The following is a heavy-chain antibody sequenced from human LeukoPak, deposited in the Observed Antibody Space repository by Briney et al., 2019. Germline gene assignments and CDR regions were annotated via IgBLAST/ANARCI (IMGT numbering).Heavy chain of an antibody. CDR1: GYTFTSYA. Sequence: GASVKVSCKASGYTFTSYAMHWVRQAPGQRLEWMGWINAGDGNTKYSQKFQGRVTITRDTSASTAYMELSSLRSEDTAVYYCASPSSYGAAFDIWGQGTMVTVSS. D-gene: IGHD3-10*01. CDR2: INAGDGNT. CDR3: ASPSSYGAAFDI. V-gene: IGHV1-3*01. J-gene: IGHJ3*02.